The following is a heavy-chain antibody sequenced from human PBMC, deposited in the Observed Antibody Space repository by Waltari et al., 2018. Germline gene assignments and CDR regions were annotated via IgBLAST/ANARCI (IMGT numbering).Heavy chain of an antibody. Sequence: EVRLVESGGGLVQPGRSLRPSCAASGFTVTTTYMSWVRQAPGEGLEWVSLINSNGGTYYADSVKDRFTISRDNSKNTLGLQMNSLRAEDTAVYYCVRHVSGYTRATFDVWGQGTTVTVSS. V-gene: IGHV3-66*04. J-gene: IGHJ6*02. D-gene: IGHD5-12*01. CDR1: GFTVTTTY. CDR2: INSNGGT. CDR3: VRHVSGYTRATFDV.